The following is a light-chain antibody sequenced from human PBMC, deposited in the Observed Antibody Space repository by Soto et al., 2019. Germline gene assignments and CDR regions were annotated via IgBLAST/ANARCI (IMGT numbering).Light chain of an antibody. CDR1: RSNIGSSN. J-gene: IGLJ7*01. CDR2: KDS. V-gene: IGLV1-47*01. CDR3: AAWDDSLSGAV. Sequence: VLTQPPSASGTPGQRVTISCSGSRSNIGSSNVYWYQQLPGTAPKLLIYKDSQRPSWVPDRFSGSKSGTSASLAISGLRSEDEAEYYCAAWDDSLSGAVFGGGTQLTVL.